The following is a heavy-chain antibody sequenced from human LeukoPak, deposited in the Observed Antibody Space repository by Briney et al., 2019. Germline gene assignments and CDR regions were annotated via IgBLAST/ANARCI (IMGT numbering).Heavy chain of an antibody. J-gene: IGHJ4*02. CDR2: ISAYNGNT. D-gene: IGHD6-13*01. CDR1: GYTFTGYY. CDR3: ARDGSSSWYVGFDY. Sequence: GASVKVSCKASGYTFTGYYIHWVRQAPGQGLEWMGWISAYNGNTNYAQKLQGRVTMTTDTSTSTAYMELRSLRSDDTAVYYCARDGSSSWYVGFDYWGQGTLVTVSS. V-gene: IGHV1-18*04.